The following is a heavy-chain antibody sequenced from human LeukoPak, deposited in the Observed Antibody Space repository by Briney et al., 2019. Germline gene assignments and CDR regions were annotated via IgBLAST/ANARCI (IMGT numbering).Heavy chain of an antibody. J-gene: IGHJ4*02. Sequence: GKSLRLSCAASGFTFRSYGIHWVRQAPGKGLEWVSAVSGSGGSTYYADSVKGRFTISRDNSRNTLYLQMNSLRAEDTAVYYCAKPAKTDYVDYWGQGTLVTVSS. CDR2: VSGSGGST. CDR3: AKPAKTDYVDY. D-gene: IGHD4/OR15-4a*01. V-gene: IGHV3-23*01. CDR1: GFTFRSYG.